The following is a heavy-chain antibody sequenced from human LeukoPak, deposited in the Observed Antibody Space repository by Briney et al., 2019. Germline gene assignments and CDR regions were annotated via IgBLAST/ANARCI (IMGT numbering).Heavy chain of an antibody. Sequence: SETLSLTCTVSGGSISSYYWSWIRQPPGKGLEWIGYIYYSGSTSYNPSLKSRVTISVDTSKNQFSLKLSSVTAADTAVYYCARARGDCSSTSCRIDYWGQGTLVTVSS. CDR1: GGSISSYY. J-gene: IGHJ4*02. D-gene: IGHD2-2*01. CDR3: ARARGDCSSTSCRIDY. CDR2: IYYSGST. V-gene: IGHV4-59*01.